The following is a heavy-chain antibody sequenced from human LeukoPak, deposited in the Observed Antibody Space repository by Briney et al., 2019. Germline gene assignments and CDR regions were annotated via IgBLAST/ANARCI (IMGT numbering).Heavy chain of an antibody. CDR1: GFVFSRTA. V-gene: IGHV3-23*01. D-gene: IGHD3-10*01. CDR2: ISESGSHESI. J-gene: IGHJ4*02. Sequence: GGSLRLPCAASGFVFSRTAMSWVRQAPGMGLEWVSVISESGSHESIYYADSVKGRFTISRDNSKNTLYLQMNRLTVDDTAIYYCAKPIAGGSAPDYCGPGTLVTVSS. CDR3: AKPIAGGSAPDY.